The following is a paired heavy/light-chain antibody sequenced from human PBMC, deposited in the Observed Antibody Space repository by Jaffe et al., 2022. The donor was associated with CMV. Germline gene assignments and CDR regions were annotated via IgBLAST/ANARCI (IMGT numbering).Light chain of an antibody. J-gene: IGLJ3*02. Sequence: QLVVTQPPSASASPGASIKLTCTLSSAHSTYAIAWHHQQPEKGPRFLMKINDDGTLIKGDGIPDRFSGSMSGSERYLLISSLQSEDEGDYYCQSWGSGIVVFGGGTKLTVL. CDR2: INDDGTL. V-gene: IGLV4-69*01. CDR1: SAHSTYA. CDR3: QSWGSGIVV.
Heavy chain of an antibody. J-gene: IGHJ4*02. D-gene: IGHD3-10*02. CDR3: ARVRYRLTYVPDY. V-gene: IGHV3-74*03. Sequence: EVQLVESGGGLVQSGGSLRLSCIASGFTFSGHWMQWVRQAPGKGLVWVSSISGDGSSTEYADSVKGRFTISRDNAKNTVYLQVNSLKTEDTAVYYCARVRYRLTYVPDYWGQGTLVTVSS. CDR2: ISGDGSST. CDR1: GFTFSGHW.